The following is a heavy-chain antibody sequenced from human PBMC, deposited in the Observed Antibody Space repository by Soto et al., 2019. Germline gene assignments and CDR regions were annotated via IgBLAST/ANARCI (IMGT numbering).Heavy chain of an antibody. J-gene: IGHJ1*01. Sequence: GESLKISCRASGYSFTNSCIAWVRQMPGKGLESMGIIFPADSDTRYSPSFQGQVTISADTSINTAYLQWTSLKASDTAMYYCTGLAAAGTEGLDQWGQGTPV. D-gene: IGHD6-13*01. CDR2: IFPADSDT. V-gene: IGHV5-51*01. CDR1: GYSFTNSC. CDR3: TGLAAAGTEGLDQ.